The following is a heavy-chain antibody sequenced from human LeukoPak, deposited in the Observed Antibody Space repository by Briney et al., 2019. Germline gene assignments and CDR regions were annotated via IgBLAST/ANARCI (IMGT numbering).Heavy chain of an antibody. D-gene: IGHD6-13*01. CDR1: GFTFSNYN. CDR3: AKDRSSSWRFDY. Sequence: GGSLRLSCAASGFTFSNYNMHWVRQAPGKGLEWVSIISYDGSTKYYADSVKGRFTVSRDNSKNTLYLQMNSLRAEDTAVYYCAKDRSSSWRFDYWGQGTLVTVSS. J-gene: IGHJ4*02. CDR2: ISYDGSTK. V-gene: IGHV3-30*18.